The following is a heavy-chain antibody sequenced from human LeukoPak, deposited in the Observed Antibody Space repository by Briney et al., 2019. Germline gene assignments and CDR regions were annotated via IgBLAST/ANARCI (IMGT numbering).Heavy chain of an antibody. CDR1: GGTFSSYA. CDR2: IIPIFGTA. Sequence: SVTVSCKASGGTFSSYAISWVRQAPGQGLEWMGGIIPIFGTANYAQKFQGRVTITADESTSTAYMELSSLRSDDTAVYYCAREDPLTGVFDYWGQGTLVTVSS. V-gene: IGHV1-69*13. J-gene: IGHJ4*02. D-gene: IGHD7-27*01. CDR3: AREDPLTGVFDY.